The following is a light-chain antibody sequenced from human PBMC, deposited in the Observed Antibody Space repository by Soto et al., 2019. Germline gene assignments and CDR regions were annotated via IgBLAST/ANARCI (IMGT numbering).Light chain of an antibody. CDR1: SSDVGAYNY. Sequence: QPVLTQPASVSGSPGQSITISCTGTSSDVGAYNYVSWYQQHPAKVPKLMIYDVSNRPSGVSDRFSGSKSGNTASLTISGLQAEDEADYYCYSYTSSSTYVFGTGTKVTV. V-gene: IGLV2-14*01. CDR2: DVS. CDR3: YSYTSSSTYV. J-gene: IGLJ1*01.